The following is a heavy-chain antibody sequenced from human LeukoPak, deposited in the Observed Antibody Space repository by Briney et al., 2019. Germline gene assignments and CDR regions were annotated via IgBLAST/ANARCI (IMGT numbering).Heavy chain of an antibody. CDR1: EFTFSDYY. D-gene: IGHD1-1*01. CDR2: ISGSGGST. CDR3: AKDPWYNWNDAFQKGYAFDI. Sequence: GGSLSLSCAASEFTFSDYYMSWIRQAPGKGLEWVSAISGSGGSTYYADSVKGRFTISRDNSKNTLYLQMNSLRAEDTAVYYCAKDPWYNWNDAFQKGYAFDIWGQGTMVTVSS. J-gene: IGHJ3*02. V-gene: IGHV3-23*01.